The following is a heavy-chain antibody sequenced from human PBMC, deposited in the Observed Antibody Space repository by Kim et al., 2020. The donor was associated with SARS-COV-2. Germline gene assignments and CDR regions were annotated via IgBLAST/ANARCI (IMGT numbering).Heavy chain of an antibody. CDR3: ARASFFYESSGYHFDY. V-gene: IGHV1-69*04. Sequence: KFPGRVTITPAKSTSTAYMELSSLRSEDTAVYYCARASFFYESSGYHFDYWGQGTLVTVSS. J-gene: IGHJ4*02. D-gene: IGHD3-22*01.